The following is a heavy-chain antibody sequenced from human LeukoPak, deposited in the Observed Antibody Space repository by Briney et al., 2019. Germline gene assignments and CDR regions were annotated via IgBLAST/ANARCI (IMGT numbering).Heavy chain of an antibody. CDR2: ISGSGGST. CDR1: GFTFSSYA. V-gene: IGHV3-23*01. J-gene: IGHJ4*02. Sequence: PGGSLRLSCAASGFTFSSYAMSWVRQAPGKGLEWVSAISGSGGSTYCADSVKGRFTISRDNSKNTLYLQMNSLRAEDTAVYYCAKVSAPQVGATMIDYWGQGTLDTVSS. D-gene: IGHD1-26*01. CDR3: AKVSAPQVGATMIDY.